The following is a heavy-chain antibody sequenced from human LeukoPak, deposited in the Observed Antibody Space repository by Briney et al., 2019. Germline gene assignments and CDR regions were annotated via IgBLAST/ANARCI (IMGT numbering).Heavy chain of an antibody. V-gene: IGHV4-31*03. CDR2: IYYSGST. CDR3: ARGRETSPDY. Sequence: PSETLSLTCTVSGGSISSGGYYWSWIRQHLGKGLEWIGYIYYSGSTYYNPSLKSRVTISVDTSKNQFSLKLSSVTAADTAVYYCARGRETSPDYWGQGTLVTVSS. D-gene: IGHD4-11*01. J-gene: IGHJ4*02. CDR1: GGSISSGGYY.